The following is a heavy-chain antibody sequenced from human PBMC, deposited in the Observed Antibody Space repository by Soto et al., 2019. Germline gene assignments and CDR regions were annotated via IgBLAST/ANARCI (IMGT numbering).Heavy chain of an antibody. CDR1: GFTFSSYA. Sequence: GGSLRLSCAASGFTFSSYAMSWVRQARGKGLEWVSAISGSGGSTYYADSVKGRFTISRDNSKNTLYLQMNSLRAEDTAVYYCAKVRDVSMIVVVITYFDYWGQGTLVTVSS. CDR3: AKVRDVSMIVVVITYFDY. V-gene: IGHV3-23*01. CDR2: ISGSGGST. J-gene: IGHJ4*02. D-gene: IGHD3-22*01.